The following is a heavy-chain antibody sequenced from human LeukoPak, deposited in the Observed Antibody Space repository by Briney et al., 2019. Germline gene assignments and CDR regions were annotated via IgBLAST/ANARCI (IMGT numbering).Heavy chain of an antibody. Sequence: ASVKVPCKASGYTFTSYGISWVRQAPGQGLEWMGWISAYNGNTNYAQKLQGRVTMTTDTSTSTAYMELRSLRSDDTAVYHCARVLRFLEWPVNWFDPWGQGTLVTVSS. CDR3: ARVLRFLEWPVNWFDP. CDR1: GYTFTSYG. D-gene: IGHD3-3*01. CDR2: ISAYNGNT. V-gene: IGHV1-18*01. J-gene: IGHJ5*02.